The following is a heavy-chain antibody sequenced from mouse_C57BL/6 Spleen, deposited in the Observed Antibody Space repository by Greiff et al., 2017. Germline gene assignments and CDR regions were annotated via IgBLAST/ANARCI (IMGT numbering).Heavy chain of an antibody. CDR1: GYSFTGYY. Sequence: VQLQQSGPELVKPGASVKISCKASGYSFTGYYMHWVKQSSEKSLEWIGEINPSTGGTSYNQKFKGKATLTVDKSSSTAYMQLKSLTSEDSAVYYGASLYDSYYYAMDYWGQGTSVTDAS. J-gene: IGHJ4*01. CDR3: ASLYDSYYYAMDY. CDR2: INPSTGGT. D-gene: IGHD2-3*01. V-gene: IGHV1-43*01.